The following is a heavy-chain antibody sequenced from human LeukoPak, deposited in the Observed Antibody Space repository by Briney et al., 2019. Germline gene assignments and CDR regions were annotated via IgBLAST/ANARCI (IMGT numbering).Heavy chain of an antibody. D-gene: IGHD5-18*01. CDR2: ISYDGSNK. CDR3: AKDEDTAMGPYNWFDP. J-gene: IGHJ5*02. Sequence: GRSLRLSCAASGFTFSSYGMHWVRQAPGKGLEWVAVISYDGSNKYYADSVKGRFTISRDNSKNTLYLQMNSLRAEDTAVYYCAKDEDTAMGPYNWFDPWGQGTLVTVSS. CDR1: GFTFSSYG. V-gene: IGHV3-30*18.